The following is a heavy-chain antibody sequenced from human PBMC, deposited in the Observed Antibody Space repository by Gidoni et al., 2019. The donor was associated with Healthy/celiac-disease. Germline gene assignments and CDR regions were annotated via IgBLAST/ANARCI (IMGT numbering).Heavy chain of an antibody. CDR1: GFTFSSFA. CDR3: AKRDSTAGWFDP. CDR2: ISGSGGST. J-gene: IGHJ5*02. D-gene: IGHD6-13*01. V-gene: IGHV3-23*01. Sequence: EVQLLESGGGLVQPGGSLRRSGAASGFTFSSFATSWVRQAPGKGLEWVSAISGSGGSTYYADSVKGRFTISRDNSKNTLYLQMNSLRAEDTAVYYCAKRDSTAGWFDPWGQGTLVTVSS.